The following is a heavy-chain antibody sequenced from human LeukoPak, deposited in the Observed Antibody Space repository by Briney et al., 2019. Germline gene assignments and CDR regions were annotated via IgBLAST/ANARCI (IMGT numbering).Heavy chain of an antibody. J-gene: IGHJ6*02. CDR1: GGSFSGYY. CDR3: ARVSRIAARPVSYYGMDV. CDR2: INDSGST. V-gene: IGHV4-34*01. Sequence: PSETLSLTCAVYGGSFSGYYWSWIREPPGKGLEWIGEINDSGSTNYNPSLKSRVTISVYTTKIQFSLKRSSVTAADTAVYYCARVSRIAARPVSYYGMDVWGQGTTVTVSS. D-gene: IGHD6-6*01.